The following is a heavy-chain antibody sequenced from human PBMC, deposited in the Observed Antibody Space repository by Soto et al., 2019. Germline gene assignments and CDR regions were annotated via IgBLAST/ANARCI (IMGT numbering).Heavy chain of an antibody. CDR1: GYSFTTYR. CDR2: IYPGDPDT. D-gene: IGHD3-10*01. Sequence: GESLKISCKCSGYSFTTYRIGWVRQMPGKGLEWMGIIYPGDPDTRYSPSFQGQVTISADKSISTAYLQWSSLKASDTAMYYCARPASGSLSSWFDTWGQGTLVTVSS. J-gene: IGHJ5*02. V-gene: IGHV5-51*01. CDR3: ARPASGSLSSWFDT.